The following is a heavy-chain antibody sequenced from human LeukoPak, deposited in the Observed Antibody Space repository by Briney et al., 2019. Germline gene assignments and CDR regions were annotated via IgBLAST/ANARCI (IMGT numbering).Heavy chain of an antibody. D-gene: IGHD3-22*01. J-gene: IGHJ3*02. Sequence: ASVKVSCKVSGYTLTELSMHWVRQAPGKGLEWMGGFDPEDGETIYAQKFQGGVTMTEDTSTDTAYMELSSLRSEDTAVYYCATTDYHYDSSGARAFDIWGQGTMVTVSS. CDR1: GYTLTELS. CDR2: FDPEDGET. V-gene: IGHV1-24*01. CDR3: ATTDYHYDSSGARAFDI.